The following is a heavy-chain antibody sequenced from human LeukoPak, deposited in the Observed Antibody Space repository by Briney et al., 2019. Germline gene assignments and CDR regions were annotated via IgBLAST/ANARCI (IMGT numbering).Heavy chain of an antibody. V-gene: IGHV4-34*01. D-gene: IGHD5-12*01. CDR3: ASPLSGYDAFDI. Sequence: PSETLSLTCAVYGGSFSGYYWSWIRQPPGKGLEWIGEINHSGSTNYNPSLKSRVTISVDTSKNQFSLKLSSVTAADTAVYYCASPLSGYDAFDIWGQGTMVTVSS. CDR1: GGSFSGYY. CDR2: INHSGST. J-gene: IGHJ3*02.